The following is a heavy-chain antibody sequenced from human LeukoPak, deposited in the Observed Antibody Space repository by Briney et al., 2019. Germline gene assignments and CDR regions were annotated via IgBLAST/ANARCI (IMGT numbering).Heavy chain of an antibody. J-gene: IGHJ4*02. D-gene: IGHD4-17*01. V-gene: IGHV3-48*03. CDR1: GFTFSSHE. CDR2: ISSSGSTI. Sequence: GGSLRLSCAASGFTFSSHEMNWVRQAPGKGLEWVSYISSSGSTIYYADSVKGRFTISRDNAKNSLYLQMNSLRAEDTAVYYCARGGATVTDFDYWGQGTLVTVSS. CDR3: ARGGATVTDFDY.